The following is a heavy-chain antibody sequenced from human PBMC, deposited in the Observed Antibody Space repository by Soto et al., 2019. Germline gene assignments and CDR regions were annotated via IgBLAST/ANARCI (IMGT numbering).Heavy chain of an antibody. Sequence: EVRLVESGGGLVQPGGSLRLSCAASGVTVGNNYMSWVRQAPGKGLEWVSVTYSGGDTRYADSVKGRFTMSRDSTKNRVCLQMASLRAEAAAVYFCARNVPVKALGYWGQGYLVTVSS. V-gene: IGHV3-66*01. CDR2: TYSGGDT. CDR1: GVTVGNNY. J-gene: IGHJ4*02. D-gene: IGHD4-17*01. CDR3: ARNVPVKALGY.